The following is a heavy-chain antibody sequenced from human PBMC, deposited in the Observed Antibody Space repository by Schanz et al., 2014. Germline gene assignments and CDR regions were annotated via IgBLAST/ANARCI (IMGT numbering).Heavy chain of an antibody. CDR3: AKELYSGSHYGWFDP. Sequence: EVQLVESGGGLIQPGGSLRLSCAASGFTVSDNYMTWVRQAPGKGLEWVSVIYSGGSTYYADSVKGRFTISRDNSNHPLYLQMNRLRAADTAVYYCAKELYSGSHYGWFDPWGQGTLVTVSS. V-gene: IGHV3-53*01. CDR1: GFTVSDNY. J-gene: IGHJ5*02. D-gene: IGHD1-26*01. CDR2: IYSGGST.